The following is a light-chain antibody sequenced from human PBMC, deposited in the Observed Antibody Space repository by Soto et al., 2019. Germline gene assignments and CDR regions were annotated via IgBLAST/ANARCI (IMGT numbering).Light chain of an antibody. CDR3: QHHNSYSQT. J-gene: IGKJ1*01. Sequence: DIQLTQSPPTLSASVGDRVTITCRASQSISYYLAWYQQMPGKAPKLLIYGASSLQSGVPSRFSGSGSGTEFTLTISSLQPDEFATYFCQHHNSYSQTFGQGTKVEIK. CDR2: GAS. V-gene: IGKV1-5*01. CDR1: QSISYY.